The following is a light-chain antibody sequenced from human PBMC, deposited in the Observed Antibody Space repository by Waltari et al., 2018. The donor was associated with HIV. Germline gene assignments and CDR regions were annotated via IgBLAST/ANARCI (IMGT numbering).Light chain of an antibody. CDR2: DNS. Sequence: QSVLPQPPSVSGAPGQRVTISCTGSSPNIGAGYDVHWYQQLPGTAPNLLIYDNSNRPSGVPDRFSGSKSGTSASLAITGLQAEDEADYYCQSYDSSLSGWVFGGGTKLTVL. CDR1: SPNIGAGYD. V-gene: IGLV1-40*01. CDR3: QSYDSSLSGWV. J-gene: IGLJ3*02.